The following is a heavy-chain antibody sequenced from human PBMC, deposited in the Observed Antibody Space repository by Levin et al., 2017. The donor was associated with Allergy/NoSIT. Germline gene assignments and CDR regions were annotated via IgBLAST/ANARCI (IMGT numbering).Heavy chain of an antibody. D-gene: IGHD1-26*01. V-gene: IGHV3-23*03. CDR2: ISGGGFNT. Sequence: SCDASGFTLTEYAMSWVRQAPGKGLEWVSVISGGGFNTYYGDSVKGRFTVSRDNSKNTLYLELNSLRAEDTAVYYCAKKQGGTSGFSFDVWGQGTMVTVSS. CDR3: AKKQGGTSGFSFDV. J-gene: IGHJ3*01. CDR1: GFTLTEYA.